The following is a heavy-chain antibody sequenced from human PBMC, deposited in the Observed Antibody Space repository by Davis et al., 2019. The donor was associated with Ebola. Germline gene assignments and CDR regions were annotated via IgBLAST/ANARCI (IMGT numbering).Heavy chain of an antibody. V-gene: IGHV3-30*03. D-gene: IGHD3-3*01. CDR1: GFTFSSYG. CDR2: VSHSEREK. J-gene: IGHJ4*02. Sequence: PGGSLRLSCAASGFTFSSYGMHWVRQAPGKGLEWVAVVSHSEREKFYGDSVKGRFTISRDNSENTLYLQMNSLTADDTSVYYCARAGFDEVLDYWGQGTPVTVSS. CDR3: ARAGFDEVLDY.